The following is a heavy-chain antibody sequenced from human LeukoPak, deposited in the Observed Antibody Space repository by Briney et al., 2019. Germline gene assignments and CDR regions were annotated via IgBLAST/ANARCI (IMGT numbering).Heavy chain of an antibody. Sequence: GGSLRLSCAASGFTFSSYAMHWVRQAPGKGLEWVAVISYDGSNKYYADSVKGRFTISRDNSKNTLYLQMNSLRAEDTAVYYCARDTDEGKAFDIWGQGTMVTVSS. J-gene: IGHJ3*02. D-gene: IGHD3-10*01. CDR1: GFTFSSYA. V-gene: IGHV3-30-3*01. CDR2: ISYDGSNK. CDR3: ARDTDEGKAFDI.